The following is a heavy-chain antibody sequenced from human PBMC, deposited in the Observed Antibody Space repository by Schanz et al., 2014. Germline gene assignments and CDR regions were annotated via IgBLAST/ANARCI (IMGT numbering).Heavy chain of an antibody. V-gene: IGHV1-46*01. J-gene: IGHJ6*02. CDR2: INPSSGTT. D-gene: IGHD3-10*01. Sequence: QVQLVQSGAEVKKPGVSVKVSCKASGYTFTTYYIHWVRQAPGQGLEWMGKINPSSGTTRIAQNFQGRLTVTTDTATSTAYMELRSLISDDTAVYYCVRDAGWAFGDYHGMDVWGQGTSVTVSS. CDR3: VRDAGWAFGDYHGMDV. CDR1: GYTFTTYY.